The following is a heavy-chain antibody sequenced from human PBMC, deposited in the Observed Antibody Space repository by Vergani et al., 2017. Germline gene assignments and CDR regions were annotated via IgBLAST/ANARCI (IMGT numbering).Heavy chain of an antibody. CDR1: GGSISSYY. CDR3: ATIGYRRWGYYFDY. J-gene: IGHJ4*02. CDR2: VHSSGST. D-gene: IGHD2-2*02. V-gene: IGHV4-4*07. Sequence: QVQLQESGPGLVKPSETLSLTCTVSGGSISSYYWSWIRQPPGKGLEWIGRVHSSGSTHYNPSLEGRVSVSMDTAKNEFSLDLQSVTAADTAVYFCATIGYRRWGYYFDYWGQGILVTVSS.